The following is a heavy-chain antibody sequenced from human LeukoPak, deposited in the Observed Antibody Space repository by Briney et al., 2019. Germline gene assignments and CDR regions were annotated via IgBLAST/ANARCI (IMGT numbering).Heavy chain of an antibody. CDR2: ISYDGSNK. D-gene: IGHD5-18*01. CDR3: ARDRGVDTAMVNWFDP. Sequence: GGSLRLSCAASGFTFNNYAMHWVRQAPGKGLEWGALISYDGSNKYFADSVKGRFTISRDNSKNTVYLQMNSLRAEDTALYYCARDRGVDTAMVNWFDPWGQGTLVTVSS. J-gene: IGHJ5*02. V-gene: IGHV3-30*04. CDR1: GFTFNNYA.